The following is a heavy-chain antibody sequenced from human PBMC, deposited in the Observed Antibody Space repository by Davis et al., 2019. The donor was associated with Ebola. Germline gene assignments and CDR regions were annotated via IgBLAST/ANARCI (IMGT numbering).Heavy chain of an antibody. Sequence: ASVKVSCKASGYTFTSYGISWVRQAPGQGLEWMGWISAYNGNTNYAQKLQGRVTMTRDTSTSTVYMELSSLRSEDTAVYYCARGDSSSPYGMDVWGQGTTVTVSS. V-gene: IGHV1-18*01. CDR3: ARGDSSSPYGMDV. D-gene: IGHD6-6*01. CDR1: GYTFTSYG. J-gene: IGHJ6*02. CDR2: ISAYNGNT.